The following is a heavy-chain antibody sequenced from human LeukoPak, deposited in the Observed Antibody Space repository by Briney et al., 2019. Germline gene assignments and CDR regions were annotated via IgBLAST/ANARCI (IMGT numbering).Heavy chain of an antibody. CDR3: ARHLGGGIYFDY. D-gene: IGHD3-16*01. V-gene: IGHV4-61*08. CDR2: IYYSGTT. CDR1: GGSIRSGGYF. Sequence: SETLSLTCTVSGGSIRSGGYFWSWIRQPPGKGLEWIGFIYYSGTTNYNPSLKSRVTISVDTSKNQFSLILSSVTAADTAVYYCARHLGGGIYFDYWGQGTLVTVSS. J-gene: IGHJ4*02.